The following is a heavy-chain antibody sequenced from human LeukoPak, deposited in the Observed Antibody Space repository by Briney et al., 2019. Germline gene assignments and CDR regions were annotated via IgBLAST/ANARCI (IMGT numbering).Heavy chain of an antibody. J-gene: IGHJ4*02. V-gene: IGHV1-46*01. CDR1: GYTFTSYY. D-gene: IGHD6-19*01. CDR2: INPSGGST. CDR3: ARVPSSGWVDYFDY. Sequence: AAVKVSCKASGYTFTSYYMHWVRQAPGQGREWMGIINPSGGSTSYEKKFQGRVTMTRDTSTSTVYMELSSLRSEDTAVYYCARVPSSGWVDYFDYWGQGTLVTVSS.